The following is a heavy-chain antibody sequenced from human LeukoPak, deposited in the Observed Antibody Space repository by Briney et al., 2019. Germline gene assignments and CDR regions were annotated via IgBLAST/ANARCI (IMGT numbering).Heavy chain of an antibody. CDR3: AKVGGYCSCGSCYFSLDY. V-gene: IGHV3-30*02. D-gene: IGHD2-15*01. CDR2: IRFDGSSK. J-gene: IGHJ4*02. CDR1: GFTFSVYD. Sequence: GVTLSLLCAVSGFTFSVYDQLWVRQAPGKGLEWVAFIRFDGSSKYYADFVRRRFTISEDPSEHTLLLQMKPLISEDTAVYFCAKVGGYCSCGSCYFSLDYWRQETLVIVSS.